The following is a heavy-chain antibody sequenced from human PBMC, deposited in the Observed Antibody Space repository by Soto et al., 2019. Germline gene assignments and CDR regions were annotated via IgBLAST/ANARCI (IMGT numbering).Heavy chain of an antibody. J-gene: IGHJ4*02. CDR3: ARAWGSGSYRSPGY. CDR1: GGTFSSYA. D-gene: IGHD3-10*01. Sequence: ASVKVSCKASGGTFSSYAISWVRQAPGQGLEWMGGIIPIFGTANYAQKFQGRVTITADESTSTAYMELSSLRSEDTAVYYCARAWGSGSYRSPGYWGQGTLVTVSS. CDR2: IIPIFGTA. V-gene: IGHV1-69*13.